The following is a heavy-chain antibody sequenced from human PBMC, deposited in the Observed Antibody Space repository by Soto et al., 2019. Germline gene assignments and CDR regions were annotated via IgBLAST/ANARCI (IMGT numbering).Heavy chain of an antibody. CDR2: ISGGGNPT. D-gene: IGHD3-22*01. CDR1: GFTFSRFG. V-gene: IGHV3-23*01. Sequence: EVHLLESGGGSVQPGGSLRLSCAASGFTFSRFGMSWVRQAPGKGLEWVSGISGGGNPTYYSDSVKGRFTISRDSAKNTLYLQMNSLRTEDTAVYYCAKDITYDSSAYDSWGQGTLVTVSS. CDR3: AKDITYDSSAYDS. J-gene: IGHJ4*02.